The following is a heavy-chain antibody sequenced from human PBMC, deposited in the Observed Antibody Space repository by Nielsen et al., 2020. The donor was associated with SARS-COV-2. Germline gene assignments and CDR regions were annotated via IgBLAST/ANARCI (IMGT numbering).Heavy chain of an antibody. J-gene: IGHJ1*01. V-gene: IGHV3-66*01. D-gene: IGHD3-16*02. Sequence: GGSLRLSCAASGFTVSSNYMSWVRQAPGKGLEWVSVIYSGGSTYYADSVKGRFTISRDNSKNTLYLQMNSLRAEDTAVYYCARVSRREYFQHWGQGTLVTVSS. CDR3: ARVSRREYFQH. CDR2: IYSGGST. CDR1: GFTVSSNY.